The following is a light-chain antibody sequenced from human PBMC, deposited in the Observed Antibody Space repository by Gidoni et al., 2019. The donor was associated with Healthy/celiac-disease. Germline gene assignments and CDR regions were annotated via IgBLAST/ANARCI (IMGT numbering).Light chain of an antibody. CDR1: QSVSSY. CDR3: QQRSNWPPWT. V-gene: IGKV3-11*01. Sequence: EIVLTQSPATLSLSPGERATLSCRASQSVSSYLAWYQQKPGQAPRLLIYDASNRATGIPARFSGSGSGTDFTLTISNLEPEDFAVYYCQQRSNWPPWTFXXXTKVEIK. J-gene: IGKJ1*01. CDR2: DAS.